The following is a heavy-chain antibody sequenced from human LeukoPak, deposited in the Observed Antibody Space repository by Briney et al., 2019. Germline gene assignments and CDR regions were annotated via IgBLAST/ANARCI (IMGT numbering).Heavy chain of an antibody. CDR3: ARDRCSGGRCYSLSVGHMDV. Sequence: GGSLRLSCAASGLTFSSYSMNWVRQAPGKGLEWVSYISSSSTTIYYADSVKGRFTISRDNAKNSLYLQMNSLRAEDTALYYCARDRCSGGRCYSLSVGHMDVWGKGTTVTVSS. J-gene: IGHJ6*03. D-gene: IGHD2-15*01. CDR2: ISSSSTTI. CDR1: GLTFSSYS. V-gene: IGHV3-48*01.